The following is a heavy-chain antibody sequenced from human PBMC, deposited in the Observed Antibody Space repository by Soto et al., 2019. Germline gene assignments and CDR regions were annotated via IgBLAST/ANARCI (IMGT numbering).Heavy chain of an antibody. CDR3: ARENPGYCTNGVCYSTGWFDP. J-gene: IGHJ5*02. V-gene: IGHV1-69*01. CDR1: GGTFSSYA. CDR2: IIPIFGTA. Sequence: QVQLVRSGAEVKKPGSSVKVSCKASGGTFSSYAISWVRQAPGQGLEWMGGIIPIFGTANYAQKFQGRVTITADESTSTAYMELSSLRSEDTAVYYCARENPGYCTNGVCYSTGWFDPWGQGTLVTVSS. D-gene: IGHD2-8*01.